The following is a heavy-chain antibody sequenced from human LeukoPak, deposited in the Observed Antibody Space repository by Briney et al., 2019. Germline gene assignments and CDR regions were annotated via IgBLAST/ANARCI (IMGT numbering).Heavy chain of an antibody. Sequence: GGSLRLSCAASGFTFSSYAMSWVRQAPGKGLEWVSAISGSGGSTYYADSVKGRFTISRDNSKNMLYLQMNSLRAEDTAVYYCAKAIWMTTVTPDYWGQGTLVTVSS. J-gene: IGHJ4*02. D-gene: IGHD4-11*01. CDR1: GFTFSSYA. CDR3: AKAIWMTTVTPDY. CDR2: ISGSGGST. V-gene: IGHV3-23*01.